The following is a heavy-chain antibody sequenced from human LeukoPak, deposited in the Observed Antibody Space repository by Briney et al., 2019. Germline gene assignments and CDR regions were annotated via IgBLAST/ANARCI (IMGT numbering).Heavy chain of an antibody. CDR3: ARDPYYYGSGNDY. Sequence: PVGSLRLSCAASGFTFSSYWMSWGRQAPGKGLEGVANIKQDGREKYYVNSVKGRFTISRDNAKNSLYLQMNSLRAEDTAVYYCARDPYYYGSGNDYWGQGTLVPASS. V-gene: IGHV3-7*04. CDR2: IKQDGREK. CDR1: GFTFSSYW. D-gene: IGHD3-10*01. J-gene: IGHJ4*02.